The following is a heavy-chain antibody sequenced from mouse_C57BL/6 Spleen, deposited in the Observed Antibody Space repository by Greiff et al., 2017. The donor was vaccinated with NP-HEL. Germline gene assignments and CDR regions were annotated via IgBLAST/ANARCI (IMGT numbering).Heavy chain of an antibody. CDR1: GYTFTSYW. D-gene: IGHD2-4*01. Sequence: VQLQQPGAELVKPGASVKLSCKASGYTFTSYWMHWVKQRPGQGLEWIGMIHPNSGSTNYNEKFKSKATLTVDKSSSTAYMQLSSLTSEDSAVYYCARVGDYDRYFDVWGTGTTVTVSS. V-gene: IGHV1-64*01. CDR2: IHPNSGST. J-gene: IGHJ1*03. CDR3: ARVGDYDRYFDV.